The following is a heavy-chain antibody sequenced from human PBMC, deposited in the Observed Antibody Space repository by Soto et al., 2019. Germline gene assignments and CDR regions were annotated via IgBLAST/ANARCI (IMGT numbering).Heavy chain of an antibody. CDR1: GGSISSYY. J-gene: IGHJ6*03. V-gene: IGHV4-59*08. CDR3: ARLGPYGYYYMDV. Sequence: SETLSLTCTVSGGSISSYYWSWIRQPPGKGLEWIGYIYYSGSTNYNPSLKSRVTISVDTSKNQFSLRLSSVTAADTAVYYCARLGPYGYYYMDVWGKGTTVTVSS. D-gene: IGHD3-10*01. CDR2: IYYSGST.